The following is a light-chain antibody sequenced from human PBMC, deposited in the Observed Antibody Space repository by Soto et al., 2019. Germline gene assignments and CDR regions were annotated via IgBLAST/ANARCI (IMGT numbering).Light chain of an antibody. CDR2: GAS. V-gene: IGKV1-12*02. Sequence: DIQMTQSPSSMSASVGDRVTITCRASQDISGWLAWYQQKPGTAPKLLIYGASNLQSGVPSRFSGSGSETDFTLTISSLQSEDFATYYCQQGDTFPWTFGQGTKVEIK. CDR1: QDISGW. J-gene: IGKJ1*01. CDR3: QQGDTFPWT.